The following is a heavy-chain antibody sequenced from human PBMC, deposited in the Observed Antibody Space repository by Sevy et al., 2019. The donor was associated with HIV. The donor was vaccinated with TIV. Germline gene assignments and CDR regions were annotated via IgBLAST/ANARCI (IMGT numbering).Heavy chain of an antibody. CDR1: GFTFSSYS. CDR2: ISSSSSTI. CDR3: ARELVTVAPRDDY. Sequence: GGSLRLSCAASGFTFSSYSMNWVRQAPGKGLEWVSYISSSSSTIYYAASVKGRFTISRDNAKNSLYLQMNSMRDEDTAVYYCARELVTVAPRDDYWGQGTLVTVSS. J-gene: IGHJ4*02. V-gene: IGHV3-48*02. D-gene: IGHD1-26*01.